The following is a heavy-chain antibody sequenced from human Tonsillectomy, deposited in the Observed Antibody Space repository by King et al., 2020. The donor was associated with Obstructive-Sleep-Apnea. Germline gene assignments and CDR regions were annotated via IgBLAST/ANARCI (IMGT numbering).Heavy chain of an antibody. Sequence: KLVQSGAEVKQPGASVKVSCKASGYTFTNYAIHWVRQAPGQRLEWMGWINAGNGNTKYSQKFQDTVTITRDTPAGTAYMELSSLRSEDTAVYYCARDPAAAGTYFDYWGQGTLVTVSS. D-gene: IGHD6-13*01. V-gene: IGHV1-3*01. J-gene: IGHJ4*02. CDR2: INAGNGNT. CDR3: ARDPAAAGTYFDY. CDR1: GYTFTNYA.